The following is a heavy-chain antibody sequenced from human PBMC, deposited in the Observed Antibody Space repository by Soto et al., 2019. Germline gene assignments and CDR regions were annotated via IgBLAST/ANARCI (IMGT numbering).Heavy chain of an antibody. CDR2: IYATGTT. CDR1: GASIRGFY. D-gene: IGHD1-1*01. CDR3: VRDGTKTLRDWFDP. J-gene: IGHJ5*02. Sequence: PSDTLSLTSTFSGASIRGFYLSLIRKSAGKGLEWIGRIYATGTTDYNPSLKSRVMMSVDTSKKQFSLKLRSVTAADTAVYYCVRDGTKTLRDWFDPWGQGISVTVSS. V-gene: IGHV4-4*07.